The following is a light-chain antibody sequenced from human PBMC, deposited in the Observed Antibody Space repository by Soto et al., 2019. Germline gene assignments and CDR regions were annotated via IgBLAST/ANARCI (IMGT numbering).Light chain of an antibody. CDR2: EVN. Sequence: QSVLTQPASGSGSPGQSTTISCAGTGSDVGAYNLVSWYQQHPGKAPNLLICEVNTLPSGISNRFSGSKSGDTASLTIPGLQAEDEADYFCCSYAGTVAYVFGTGTKVTVL. CDR3: CSYAGTVAYV. CDR1: GSDVGAYNL. V-gene: IGLV2-23*02. J-gene: IGLJ1*01.